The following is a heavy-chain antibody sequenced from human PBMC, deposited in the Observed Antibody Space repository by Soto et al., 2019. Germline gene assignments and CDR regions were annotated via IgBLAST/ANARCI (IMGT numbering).Heavy chain of an antibody. CDR2: IYYSGST. D-gene: IGHD6-13*01. V-gene: IGHV4-31*03. CDR3: ARDALPTAANPSSSSTYGMDV. J-gene: IGHJ6*02. Sequence: SETLSLTCTVSGGSISSGGYYWSWIRQHPGKGLEWIGYIYYSGSTYHNPSLKSRVTISVDTSKNQFSLKLSSVTAADTAVYYCARDALPTAANPSSSSTYGMDVWGQGTTVTVSS. CDR1: GGSISSGGYY.